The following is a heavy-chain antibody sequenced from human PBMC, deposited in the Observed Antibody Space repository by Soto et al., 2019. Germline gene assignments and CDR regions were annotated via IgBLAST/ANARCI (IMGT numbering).Heavy chain of an antibody. CDR2: IIPIFGTA. J-gene: IGHJ5*02. CDR3: ASGYYDFWSGSPRNWFDP. Sequence: SVKVSCKASGGTFSSYAISWVRQAPGQGLEWMGGIIPIFGTANYAQKFQGRVTITADESTSTAYMELSSLRSEDTAVYYCASGYYDFWSGSPRNWFDPWGQGTLVTVSS. CDR1: GGTFSSYA. V-gene: IGHV1-69*13. D-gene: IGHD3-3*01.